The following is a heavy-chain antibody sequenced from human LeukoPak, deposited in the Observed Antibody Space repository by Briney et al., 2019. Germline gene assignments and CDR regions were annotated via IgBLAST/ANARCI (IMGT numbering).Heavy chain of an antibody. J-gene: IGHJ6*02. D-gene: IGHD6-19*01. CDR1: GFTVSSNY. V-gene: IGHV3-66*02. CDR2: IYSGGST. Sequence: GGSLRLSCAASGFTVSSNYMSWVRQAPGKGLEWVSVIYSGGSTYYADSVKGRFTISRDNSKNTLYPQMNSLRAEDTTVYYCVRDSGWRSYYYYYGMDVWGQGTTVTVSS. CDR3: VRDSGWRSYYYYYGMDV.